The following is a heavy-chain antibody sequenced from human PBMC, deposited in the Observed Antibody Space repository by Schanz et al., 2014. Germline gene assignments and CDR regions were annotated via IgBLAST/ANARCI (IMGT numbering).Heavy chain of an antibody. Sequence: VHLLESGGGLVEPGGSLRLSCAASGFSFDTYAMSWVRQAPGKGLLWVSSISGTGGDDTYYADSVKGRFTISRDNSKNTLFLQMNSLRVEDSAIYYCAKDISDTSGKDDYWGQGTLVTVSS. CDR1: GFSFDTYA. J-gene: IGHJ4*02. CDR2: ISGTGGDDT. CDR3: AKDISDTSGKDDY. V-gene: IGHV3-23*01. D-gene: IGHD3-22*01.